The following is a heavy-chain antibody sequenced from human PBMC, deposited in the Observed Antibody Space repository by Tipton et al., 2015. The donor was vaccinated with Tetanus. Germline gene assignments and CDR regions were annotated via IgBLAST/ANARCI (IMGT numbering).Heavy chain of an antibody. D-gene: IGHD4-17*01. J-gene: IGHJ4*02. CDR3: ARDRDDYGDYAPGFDY. CDR1: GFTFGDYW. Sequence: SLRLSCAASGFTFGDYWMSWIRQAPGKGPEWVANINQDGSDRYYVDSVKGRFTISRDNADNSLYLQMNSLRAEDTALYYCARDRDDYGDYAPGFDYWGQGTLVTVSS. CDR2: INQDGSDR. V-gene: IGHV3-7*01.